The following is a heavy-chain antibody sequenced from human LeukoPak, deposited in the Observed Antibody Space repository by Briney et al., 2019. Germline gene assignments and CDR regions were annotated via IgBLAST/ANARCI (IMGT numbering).Heavy chain of an antibody. CDR1: GYTFTSYD. V-gene: IGHV1-8*01. J-gene: IGHJ5*02. Sequence: GASVKVSCKASGYTFTSYDINWVRQATGQGLEWMGWMNPNSGNTGYAQKFQGRVTMTRNTSISTAYMELSSLRSGATAVYYCARGRTYDCWSGYSWGPNWFDPWGQGTLVTVSS. CDR3: ARGRTYDCWSGYSWGPNWFDP. CDR2: MNPNSGNT. D-gene: IGHD3-3*01.